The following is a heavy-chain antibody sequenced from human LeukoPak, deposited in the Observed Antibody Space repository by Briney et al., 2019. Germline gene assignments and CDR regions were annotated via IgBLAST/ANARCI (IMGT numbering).Heavy chain of an antibody. CDR3: ARVQPPPTVVTPRYYYYGLDV. CDR2: ISSSSSTI. D-gene: IGHD4-23*01. V-gene: IGHV3-48*02. CDR1: GFTFSSYS. Sequence: PGGSLRLSCAASGFTFSSYSMNWVRQAPGKGLEWVSYISSSSSTIYYADSVKGRFTISRDNAKHSLYLQMNSLRDEDTAVYYCARVQPPPTVVTPRYYYYGLDVWGQGTTVTVSS. J-gene: IGHJ6*02.